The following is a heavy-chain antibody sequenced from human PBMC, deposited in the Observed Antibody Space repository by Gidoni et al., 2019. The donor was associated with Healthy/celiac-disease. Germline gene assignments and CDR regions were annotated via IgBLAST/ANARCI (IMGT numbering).Heavy chain of an antibody. Sequence: EVQLLESGGGLVQHGGSLRLSCAASGFTFSSYAMSWVRQAPGKGLEWVSDIVGSGGSTYYADSVKGRFTISRDNSKNTLYLQMNSLRAEDTAVYYCAKLYGSGSYYNPLLDYWGQGTLVTVSS. CDR1: GFTFSSYA. CDR2: IVGSGGST. CDR3: AKLYGSGSYYNPLLDY. V-gene: IGHV3-23*01. J-gene: IGHJ4*02. D-gene: IGHD3-10*01.